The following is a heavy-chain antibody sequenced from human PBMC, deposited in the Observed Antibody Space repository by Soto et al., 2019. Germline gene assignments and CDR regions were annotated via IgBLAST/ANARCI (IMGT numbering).Heavy chain of an antibody. Sequence: AGGALRVSCAASRVTFRTYSMHGIRQVPWGGVEGFSGINSDASHTYYEDSGKGRFTISRDNATNPLHLKMNSLRADDTAVYYCVRDGHSINTSCYGNWFDPWGQGTMVTVSS. CDR1: RVTFRTYS. V-gene: IGHV3-74*01. D-gene: IGHD2-2*01. CDR3: VRDGHSINTSCYGNWFDP. J-gene: IGHJ5*02. CDR2: INSDASHT.